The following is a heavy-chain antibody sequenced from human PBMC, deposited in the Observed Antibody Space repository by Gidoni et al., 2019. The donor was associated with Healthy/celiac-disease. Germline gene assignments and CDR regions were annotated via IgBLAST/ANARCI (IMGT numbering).Heavy chain of an antibody. Sequence: EVQLVESGGGLVQPGRSLRLSCAASGFTFDDYAMHWVRQAPGKGLEWVSGISWNSGSIGYADSVKGRFTISRDNAKNSLYLQMNSLRAEDTALYYCAKDITAGIQLWAGSLTYFDYWGQGTLVTVSS. D-gene: IGHD5-18*01. J-gene: IGHJ4*02. CDR2: ISWNSGSI. V-gene: IGHV3-9*01. CDR3: AKDITAGIQLWAGSLTYFDY. CDR1: GFTFDDYA.